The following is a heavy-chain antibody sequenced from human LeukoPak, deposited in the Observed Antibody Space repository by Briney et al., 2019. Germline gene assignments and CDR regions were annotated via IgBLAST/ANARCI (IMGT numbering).Heavy chain of an antibody. CDR3: ARDRTGESYFDY. Sequence: GGSLRLSCVGSGFIFNNYAIHWVRQAPGKGLEWVSDISFDGDNKYYADSVKGRFTISRDNSKNTLYLQMNSLRAEDTAVYYCARDRTGESYFDYWGQGTLVTVSS. CDR1: GFIFNNYA. CDR2: ISFDGDNK. J-gene: IGHJ4*02. D-gene: IGHD7-27*01. V-gene: IGHV3-30-3*01.